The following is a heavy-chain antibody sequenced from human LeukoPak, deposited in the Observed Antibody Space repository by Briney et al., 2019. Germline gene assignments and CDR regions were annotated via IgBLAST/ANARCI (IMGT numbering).Heavy chain of an antibody. J-gene: IGHJ1*01. D-gene: IGHD2-21*02. V-gene: IGHV1-3*01. CDR3: AREAPDCGGDCYSGHFQH. CDR1: GYTFTSYA. Sequence: ASVKVSCKASGYTFTSYAMHWVRQAPGQRLEWMGWINAGNGNTKYSQKFQGRVTITRDTSASTAYMELSSLRSEDTAVYYCAREAPDCGGDCYSGHFQHWGQGTLVTVSS. CDR2: INAGNGNT.